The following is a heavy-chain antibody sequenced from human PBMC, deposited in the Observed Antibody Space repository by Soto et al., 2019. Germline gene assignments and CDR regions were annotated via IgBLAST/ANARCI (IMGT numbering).Heavy chain of an antibody. CDR1: GYTFTRHY. V-gene: IGHV1-46*03. J-gene: IGHJ5*02. CDR2: INPGGGNI. D-gene: IGHD3-16*01. CDR3: ARDHSNDDNVWWLDP. Sequence: ASVKVSCKESGYTFTRHYMQWVRQAPGQGLEWMGVINPGGGNIHYAQKFQGRVTMTRDTSTSTFYMELSSLRSEDTAIYYCARDHSNDDNVWWLDPWGQGTLVTVSS.